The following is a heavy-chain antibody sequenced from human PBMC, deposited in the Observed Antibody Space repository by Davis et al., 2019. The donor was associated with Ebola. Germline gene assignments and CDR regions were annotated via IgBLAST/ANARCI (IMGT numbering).Heavy chain of an antibody. CDR2: INSDGSST. Sequence: GESLKISCAASGSTFSSYWMYWVRQAPWKGLVWVSRINSDGSSTSYADSVKGRFTISRDNAKTTLYLQMNSLRAEDTAVYYCARVFGDYVFENWFDPWGQGTLVTVSS. CDR1: GSTFSSYW. V-gene: IGHV3-74*01. D-gene: IGHD4-17*01. CDR3: ARVFGDYVFENWFDP. J-gene: IGHJ5*02.